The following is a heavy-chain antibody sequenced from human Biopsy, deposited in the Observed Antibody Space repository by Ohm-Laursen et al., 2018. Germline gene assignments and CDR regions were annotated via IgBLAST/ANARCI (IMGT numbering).Heavy chain of an antibody. CDR2: ISRSTSHI. V-gene: IGHV3-21*06. D-gene: IGHD1-14*01. CDR1: GFSLRNYT. Sequence: SLRLSCAASGFSLRNYTINWVRQAPGQALERGSSISRSTSHILYAETLKGRFTSSRDNAKNSVYLQMNSLRAEDTGVYYCARGRSHLLPDHDWFDPWGQGTLVTVSS. J-gene: IGHJ5*02. CDR3: ARGRSHLLPDHDWFDP.